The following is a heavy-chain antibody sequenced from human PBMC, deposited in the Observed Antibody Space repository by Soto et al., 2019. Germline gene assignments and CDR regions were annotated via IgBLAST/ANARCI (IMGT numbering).Heavy chain of an antibody. Sequence: SETLSLTCTVSGGSISSGGYYWSWIRQHPGKGLEWIGYIYYSGSTYYNPSLKSRVTISVDTSKNQFSLKLSSVTAADTAVYYCARVSTTDTYYWAQGTLVTVSS. J-gene: IGHJ4*02. V-gene: IGHV4-31*03. CDR2: IYYSGST. CDR3: ARVSTTDTYY. CDR1: GGSISSGGYY.